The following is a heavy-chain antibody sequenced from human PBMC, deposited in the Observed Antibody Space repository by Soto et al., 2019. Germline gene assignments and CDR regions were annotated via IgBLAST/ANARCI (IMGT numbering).Heavy chain of an antibody. CDR1: GYTFTSYA. D-gene: IGHD3-10*02. Sequence: QVQLVQSGAEVKRPGASVKVSCTTSGYTFTSYAMNWVRQAPGQGLEWMGWINVGNGNTKYLQKFQGRVTITRDTPASTAYRDLSSLRSKATAVYYWARGMLCSRDFSGRNIGGKGTTVTFSS. CDR2: INVGNGNT. CDR3: ARGMLCSRDFSGRNI. V-gene: IGHV1-3*01. J-gene: IGHJ6*04.